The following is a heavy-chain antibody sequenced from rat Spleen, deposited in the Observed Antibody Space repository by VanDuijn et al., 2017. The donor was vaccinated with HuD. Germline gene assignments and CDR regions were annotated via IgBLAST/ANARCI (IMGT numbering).Heavy chain of an antibody. D-gene: IGHD1-5*01. J-gene: IGHJ2*01. CDR1: GFTFSNYG. CDR2: IIYDGSRT. CDR3: GRLGGTTNCFDY. Sequence: EVQLVETGGGLVQPGKSLKLSCVASGFTFSNYGMAWVRQAPTKGLEWVATIIYDGSRTYYRDSVKGRFTISRDNAKSTLYLQMDSLRSEDTATYYCGRLGGTTNCFDYWGQGVMVTVSS. V-gene: IGHV5-29*01.